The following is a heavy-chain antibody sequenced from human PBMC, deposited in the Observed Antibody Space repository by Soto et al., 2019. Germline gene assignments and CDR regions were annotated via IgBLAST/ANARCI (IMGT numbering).Heavy chain of an antibody. V-gene: IGHV3-30*18. CDR1: GFTFSSYG. D-gene: IGHD6-13*01. J-gene: IGHJ6*02. CDR3: AKESHSSWYFPGRYYYYYGMDV. Sequence: XGSLRLSCSASGFTFSSYGMHWVRQAPGKGLDWVAVISYDGSNKYYADSVKGRFTISRDNSKNTLYLQMNSLRAEDTAVYYCAKESHSSWYFPGRYYYYYGMDVWGQGTTVTVSS. CDR2: ISYDGSNK.